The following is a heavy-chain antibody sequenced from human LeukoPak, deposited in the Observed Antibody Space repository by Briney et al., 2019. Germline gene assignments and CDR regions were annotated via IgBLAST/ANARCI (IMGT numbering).Heavy chain of an antibody. CDR3: AAVTPPDY. V-gene: IGHV3-30*04. Sequence: GGSLRLSCAASGLTFSTYAMHWVRQAPGKGLERVAVISYDGSSKYYADSVKGRFTISRDNSKNTLFLQMNTLRAEDTAVYYCAAVTPPDYWGQGTLVTVSS. J-gene: IGHJ4*02. CDR2: ISYDGSSK. D-gene: IGHD4-23*01. CDR1: GLTFSTYA.